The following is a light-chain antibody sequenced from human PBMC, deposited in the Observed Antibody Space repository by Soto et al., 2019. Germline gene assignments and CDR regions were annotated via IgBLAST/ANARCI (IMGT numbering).Light chain of an antibody. CDR2: GAS. CDR1: QGISINY. Sequence: EIVLTQSRGTLCLSPGGIATHSCRASQGISINYLAWYQQKPGQAPRLLIYGASSRATGIPDRFSGSGSGTDFTLTISRLEPEDFAVYYCQQYGSSPINFGQGTRLEI. V-gene: IGKV3-20*01. CDR3: QQYGSSPIN. J-gene: IGKJ5*01.